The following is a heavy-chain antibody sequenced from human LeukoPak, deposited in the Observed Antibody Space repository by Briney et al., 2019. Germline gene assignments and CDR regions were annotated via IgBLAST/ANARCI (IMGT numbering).Heavy chain of an antibody. J-gene: IGHJ4*02. CDR1: GFTFSNYA. CDR2: ITDSGGST. V-gene: IGHV3-23*01. CDR3: TKLAGAYSGYEIYY. Sequence: PGGSLRLSRAASGFTFSNYAMNWVRQAPGKGLEWVSGITDSGGSTYYADSVKGRFTISRDNSKNTLYLQMNSLRAEDTAIYFCTKLAGAYSGYEIYYCGQGTLVTVSS. D-gene: IGHD5-12*01.